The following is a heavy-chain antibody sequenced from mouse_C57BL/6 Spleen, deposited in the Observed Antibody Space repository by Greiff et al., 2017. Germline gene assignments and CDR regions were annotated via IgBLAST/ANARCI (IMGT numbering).Heavy chain of an antibody. CDR1: GYTFTSYW. CDR3: AMLGRQAY. J-gene: IGHJ3*01. V-gene: IGHV1-69*01. CDR2: IDPSDSYT. Sequence: QVQLQQPGAELVMPGASVKLSCKASGYTFTSYWMHWVQQRPGQGLEWIGEIDPSDSYTNYNQKFKGKSTLTVDKSSSTAYMQLSSLTSEDSAVYYCAMLGRQAYWGQGTLVTVSA. D-gene: IGHD4-1*01.